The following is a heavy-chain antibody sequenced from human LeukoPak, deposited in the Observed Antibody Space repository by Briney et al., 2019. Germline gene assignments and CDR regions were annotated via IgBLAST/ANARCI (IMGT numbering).Heavy chain of an antibody. CDR1: GGSISSSNSY. Sequence: PSETLSLTCTVSGGSISSSNSYWGWIRQPPGPGLEWIGSMYYSGGPYYNPSLKSRVTISVDTSKNQFSLILNSVTAADTAVYYCASVVYYFDYWSRGTLVTVSS. CDR3: ASVVYYFDY. CDR2: MYYSGGP. J-gene: IGHJ4*02. D-gene: IGHD3-22*01. V-gene: IGHV4-39*01.